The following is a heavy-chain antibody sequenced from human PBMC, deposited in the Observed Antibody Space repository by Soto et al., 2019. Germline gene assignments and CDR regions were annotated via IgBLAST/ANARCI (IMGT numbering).Heavy chain of an antibody. CDR3: ARGVRYFDWLTNYYYYYGMDV. V-gene: IGHV1-8*01. Sequence: VNVSCKASGYTFTSYDINWVRQATGQGLEWMGWMNPNSGNTGYAQQFQGRVTMTRNTSISTADMELSSLRSEDTAVYYCARGVRYFDWLTNYYYYYGMDVWGQGTTVTVSS. CDR1: GYTFTSYD. J-gene: IGHJ6*02. CDR2: MNPNSGNT. D-gene: IGHD3-9*01.